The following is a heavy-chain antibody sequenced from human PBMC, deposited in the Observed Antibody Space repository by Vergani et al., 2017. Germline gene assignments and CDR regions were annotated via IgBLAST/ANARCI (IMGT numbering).Heavy chain of an antibody. D-gene: IGHD2-2*01. V-gene: IGHV3-30*18. J-gene: IGHJ4*02. Sequence: QVHLVESGGGVVQPGRSLRLSCVVSGFTSSYYGMHWVRQAPGKGLEWVAVISYDGTQKYYADSVKGRFTISRDNSKNTLYLQMNSLRAEDTAVYYCAKRQGPIVVVPAATDYWGQGTLVTVSS. CDR3: AKRQGPIVVVPAATDY. CDR2: ISYDGTQK. CDR1: GFTSSYYG.